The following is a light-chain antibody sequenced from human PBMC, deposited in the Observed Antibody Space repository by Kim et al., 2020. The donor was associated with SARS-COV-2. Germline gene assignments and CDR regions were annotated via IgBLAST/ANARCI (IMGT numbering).Light chain of an antibody. V-gene: IGKV3-20*01. Sequence: SPGERATLSCRASQSVSSSYLAWYQQKPGQAPRLLIYGASSRATGIPDRFSSSGSGTDFTLTISRLEPEDFAVYYCQQYGSSPPCTFGQGTKLEI. J-gene: IGKJ2*02. CDR1: QSVSSSY. CDR2: GAS. CDR3: QQYGSSPPCT.